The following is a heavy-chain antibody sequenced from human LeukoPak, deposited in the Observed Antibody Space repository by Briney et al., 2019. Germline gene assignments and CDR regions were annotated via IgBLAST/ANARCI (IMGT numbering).Heavy chain of an antibody. J-gene: IGHJ4*02. CDR3: VKDGLDVAAAGYFDY. D-gene: IGHD6-13*01. CDR1: GFTVSSNY. Sequence: GGSLRLSCAASGFTVSSNYMSWVRQAPGKGLEWVSVIYSGGSTYYADSVKGRFTISRDNSKNTLYLQMNSPRAEDTAVYYCVKDGLDVAAAGYFDYWGQGTLVTVSS. V-gene: IGHV3-53*01. CDR2: IYSGGST.